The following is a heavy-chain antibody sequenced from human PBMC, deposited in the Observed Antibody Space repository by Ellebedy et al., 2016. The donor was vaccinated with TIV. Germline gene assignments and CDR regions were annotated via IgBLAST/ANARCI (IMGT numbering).Heavy chain of an antibody. D-gene: IGHD3-10*01. Sequence: GESLKISCAVSGFTFSDYSMNWVRQAPGKGLELVSFISSCRDTIYYADSVKGRFTVSRDNAKNSMYLQMNSLRGDDTAVYYCARPGHGFRAFEIWGQGTMVTDSS. CDR2: ISSCRDTI. V-gene: IGHV3-48*04. CDR3: ARPGHGFRAFEI. J-gene: IGHJ3*02. CDR1: GFTFSDYS.